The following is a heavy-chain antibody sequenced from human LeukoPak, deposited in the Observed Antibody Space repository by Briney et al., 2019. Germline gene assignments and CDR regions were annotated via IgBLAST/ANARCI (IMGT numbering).Heavy chain of an antibody. J-gene: IGHJ4*02. CDR3: ARAVRRATIGYYFDY. CDR2: IYYSGST. V-gene: IGHV4-59*01. D-gene: IGHD5-24*01. CDR1: GGSISSYY. Sequence: PSETLSLTCTVSGGSISSYYWSWIRQPPGKGLEWIGYIYYSGSTNYNPSLKSRVTISVDTSKNQFSLKLSSVTAADTAVYYCARAVRRATIGYYFDYWGQGTLVTVSS.